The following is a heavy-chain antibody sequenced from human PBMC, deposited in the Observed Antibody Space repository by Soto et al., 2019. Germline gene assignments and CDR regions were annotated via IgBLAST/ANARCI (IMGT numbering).Heavy chain of an antibody. CDR1: GLSFSNYA. D-gene: IGHD2-15*01. Sequence: GALRLSSEDPGLSFSNYAMKWVRQAPGKGLEWVSVIIASGASTRGADSVKGRFTIFRDNSKNTLYLQMNSLRVEDTDIYYCARETPGYLDYWGQGTLVTVSS. V-gene: IGHV3-23*01. CDR3: ARETPGYLDY. CDR2: IIASGAST. J-gene: IGHJ4*02.